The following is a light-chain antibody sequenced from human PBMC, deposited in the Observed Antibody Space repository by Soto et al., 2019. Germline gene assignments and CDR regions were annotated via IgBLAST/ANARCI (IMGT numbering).Light chain of an antibody. CDR1: QSVSSN. Sequence: EILMTQSPATLSVSPGERDTLSCRASQSVSSNLAWYQQKPGQAPRLLIYGASTRATGIPARFSGSGSGTEFTLTISSLQSEDFAVYYCQQYDNWPITFGQGTRLEIK. J-gene: IGKJ5*01. V-gene: IGKV3-15*01. CDR3: QQYDNWPIT. CDR2: GAS.